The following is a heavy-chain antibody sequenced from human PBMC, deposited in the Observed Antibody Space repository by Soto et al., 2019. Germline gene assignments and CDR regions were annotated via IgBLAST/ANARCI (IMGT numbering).Heavy chain of an antibody. J-gene: IGHJ4*02. CDR1: GGSISSGGYY. CDR2: IYYSGST. CDR3: ARANGSGSYPLDY. D-gene: IGHD3-10*01. V-gene: IGHV4-31*03. Sequence: QVQLQESGPGLVKPSQTLSLTCTVSGGSISSGGYYWSWIRQHPGKGLGWIGYIYYSGSTYYNPALKIRVTISVDTSKNQFSLKLSSVTAADTAVYYCARANGSGSYPLDYWGQGTLVTVSS.